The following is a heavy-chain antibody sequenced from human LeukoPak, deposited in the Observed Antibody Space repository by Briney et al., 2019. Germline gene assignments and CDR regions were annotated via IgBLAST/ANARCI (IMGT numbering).Heavy chain of an antibody. CDR1: GYTFTSYG. Sequence: ASVKVSCKASGYTFTSYGISWVRQAPGQGLEWMGWISAYNGNTNYAQKLQGRVTMTTDTSTSTAYMELRSLRSDDTAVYYCARRAAAVGTYYMDVWGKGTTVTVSS. CDR3: ARRAAAVGTYYMDV. D-gene: IGHD6-13*01. J-gene: IGHJ6*03. CDR2: ISAYNGNT. V-gene: IGHV1-18*01.